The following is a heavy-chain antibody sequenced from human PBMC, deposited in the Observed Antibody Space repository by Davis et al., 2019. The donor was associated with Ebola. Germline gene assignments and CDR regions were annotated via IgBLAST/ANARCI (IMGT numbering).Heavy chain of an antibody. CDR1: GFTFSNYP. Sequence: PGGSLRLSCAASGFTFSNYPMNWVRQAPGKGLEWVAVIWYDGSNKYYADSVKGRFTISRDNSKNTLYLQMNSLRAEDTAVYYCARDRNYDFWTYGMDVWGQGTTVTVSS. V-gene: IGHV3-33*08. J-gene: IGHJ6*02. CDR2: IWYDGSNK. D-gene: IGHD3-3*01. CDR3: ARDRNYDFWTYGMDV.